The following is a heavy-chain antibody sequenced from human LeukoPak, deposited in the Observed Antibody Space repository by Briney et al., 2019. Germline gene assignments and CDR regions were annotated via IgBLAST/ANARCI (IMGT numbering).Heavy chain of an antibody. Sequence: SETLSLTCAVYGGSFSGYYWSWIRQPPGKGLEWIGEINHSGSTNYNPSFKSRVTISVDTSKNQFSLKLSSVTAADTAVYYCARGVRAVAGTGLDYWGQGTLVTVSS. D-gene: IGHD6-19*01. CDR2: INHSGST. CDR3: ARGVRAVAGTGLDY. V-gene: IGHV4-34*01. CDR1: GGSFSGYY. J-gene: IGHJ4*02.